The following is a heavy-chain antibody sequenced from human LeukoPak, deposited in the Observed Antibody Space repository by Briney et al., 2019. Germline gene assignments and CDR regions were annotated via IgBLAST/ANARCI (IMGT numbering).Heavy chain of an antibody. CDR3: AKGPTRNYYGSGSQFDY. CDR1: GVTFSNYA. Sequence: GGSLRLSCAASGVTFSNYAMNWGRQAPGKGREGGATINDSGGSTYYADSVKGGCTISRDNSKNTLYLKMNSLRAEDTAVYYCAKGPTRNYYGSGSQFDYWGQGTLVTVSS. CDR2: INDSGGST. V-gene: IGHV3-23*01. D-gene: IGHD3-10*01. J-gene: IGHJ4*02.